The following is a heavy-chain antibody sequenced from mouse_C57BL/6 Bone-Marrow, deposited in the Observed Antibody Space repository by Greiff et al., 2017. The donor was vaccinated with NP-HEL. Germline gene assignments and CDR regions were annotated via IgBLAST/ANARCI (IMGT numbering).Heavy chain of an antibody. V-gene: IGHV1-54*01. J-gene: IGHJ3*01. Sequence: QVQLQQSGAELVRPGTSVKVSCKASGYAFTNYLLEWVKQRPGQGLEWIGVIYPGSGGTNYNEKFKGKATLTADKSSSTAYMQLSSLTSEDSAVYFCARREGSPRFAYWGQGTLVTVSA. CDR1: GYAFTNYL. CDR3: ARREGSPRFAY. CDR2: IYPGSGGT.